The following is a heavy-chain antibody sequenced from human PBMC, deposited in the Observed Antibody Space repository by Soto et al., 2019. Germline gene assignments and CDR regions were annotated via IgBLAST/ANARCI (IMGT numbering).Heavy chain of an antibody. CDR3: ARAQLERGYYYYYYMDV. J-gene: IGHJ6*03. V-gene: IGHV3-66*01. D-gene: IGHD1-1*01. Sequence: EVQLVESGGGLVQPGGSLRLSCAASGFTVSSNYMSWVRQAPGKGLEWVSVIYSGGSTYYADSVKGRFTISRDNSKNTLYLQKNSLRAEDTAVYYCARAQLERGYYYYYYMDVWGKGTTVTVSS. CDR1: GFTVSSNY. CDR2: IYSGGST.